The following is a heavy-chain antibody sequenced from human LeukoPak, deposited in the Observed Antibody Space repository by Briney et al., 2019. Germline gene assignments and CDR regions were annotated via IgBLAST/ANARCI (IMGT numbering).Heavy chain of an antibody. CDR3: ARMRGGGIGYHYYVDV. CDR1: GHSISSGYF. J-gene: IGHJ6*03. D-gene: IGHD2-15*01. Sequence: SETLSLTCAVSGHSISSGYFWGWIRQPPGKGREWIGEINHSGSTNYNPSLKSRVSISVDTSKNQFSLKLTSVTAADTAVYYCARMRGGGIGYHYYVDVWGKGTTVIVSS. V-gene: IGHV4-38-2*01. CDR2: INHSGST.